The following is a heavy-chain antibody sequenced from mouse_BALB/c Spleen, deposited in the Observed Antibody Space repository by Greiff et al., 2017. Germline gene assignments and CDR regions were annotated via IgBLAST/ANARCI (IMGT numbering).Heavy chain of an antibody. CDR1: GFTFSSYG. CDR3: ARHERWDYDAYYYAMDY. Sequence: DVHLVESGGDLVKPGGSLKLSCAASGFTFSSYGMSWVRQTPDKRLEWVATISSGGSYTYYPDSVKGRFTISRDNAKNTLYLQMSSLKSEDTAMYYCARHERWDYDAYYYAMDYWGQGTSVTVSS. J-gene: IGHJ4*01. D-gene: IGHD2-4*01. V-gene: IGHV5-6*01. CDR2: ISSGGSYT.